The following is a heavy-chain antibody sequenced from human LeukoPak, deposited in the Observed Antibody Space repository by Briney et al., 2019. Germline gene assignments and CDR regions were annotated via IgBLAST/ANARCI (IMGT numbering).Heavy chain of an antibody. V-gene: IGHV1-69*04. Sequence: SVKVSCKASGGTFSSYAISWVRQAPGQGLEWMGRIIPILGIANYAQKFQGRVTITADRSTSTAYMELSSLRSEDTAVYYCATIKYYYDSSGYYCDWGQGTLVTVSS. J-gene: IGHJ4*02. CDR1: GGTFSSYA. CDR3: ATIKYYYDSSGYYCD. D-gene: IGHD3-22*01. CDR2: IIPILGIA.